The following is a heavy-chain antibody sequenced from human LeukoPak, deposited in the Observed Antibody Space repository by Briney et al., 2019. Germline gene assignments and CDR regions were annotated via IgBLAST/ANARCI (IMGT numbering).Heavy chain of an antibody. J-gene: IGHJ1*01. Sequence: ASVTVSCKASGYTFTGYYIHWVRQAPGQGLDWMGWVNPNDGGTNYAQKFQGRVTMTWDTSITTAYMELSSLTPDDTAVYYCARDLDSSWTGYFQPWGQGTLVTVSS. V-gene: IGHV1-2*02. CDR3: ARDLDSSWTGYFQP. CDR1: GYTFTGYY. D-gene: IGHD6-13*01. CDR2: VNPNDGGT.